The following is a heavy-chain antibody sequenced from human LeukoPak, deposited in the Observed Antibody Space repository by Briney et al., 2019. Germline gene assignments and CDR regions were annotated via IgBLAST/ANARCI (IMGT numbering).Heavy chain of an antibody. J-gene: IGHJ5*02. D-gene: IGHD5-12*01. CDR2: IYSGGST. CDR3: AREGYRNWFDP. V-gene: IGHV3-53*01. CDR1: GFTFINYA. Sequence: GGSLRLSCAASGFTFINYAMTWVRQAPGKGLEWVSVIYSGGSTYYADSVKGRFTISRDNSKNTLYLQMNSLRAEDTAVYYCAREGYRNWFDPWGQGTLVTVSS.